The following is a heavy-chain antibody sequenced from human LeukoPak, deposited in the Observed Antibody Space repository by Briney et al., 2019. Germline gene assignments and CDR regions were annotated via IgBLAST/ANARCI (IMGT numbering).Heavy chain of an antibody. CDR1: GGSISSSSYH. Sequence: PSETLSLTCTVSGGSISSSSYHWGWIRQPPGKGLEWIGSIYYSGSTYYNPSLKSRVTISVDTSKNQFSLKLSSVTAADTAVYYCARGGITMVRGVINNWFDPWGQGTLVTVSS. CDR3: ARGGITMVRGVINNWFDP. D-gene: IGHD3-10*01. CDR2: IYYSGST. J-gene: IGHJ5*02. V-gene: IGHV4-39*07.